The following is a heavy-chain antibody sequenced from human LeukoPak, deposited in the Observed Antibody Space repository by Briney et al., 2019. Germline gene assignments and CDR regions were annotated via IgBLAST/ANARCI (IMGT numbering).Heavy chain of an antibody. V-gene: IGHV3-53*01. CDR1: GFTVSTNY. CDR2: IYSGGSA. D-gene: IGHD4-23*01. CDR3: TTWGAGGNAFDY. J-gene: IGHJ4*02. Sequence: GGSLRLSCAASGFTVSTNYMSWVRQAPGKGLEWVSLIYSGGSAYYTDSVKGRFTISRDNSKNTLYLQMNSLRAEDTAVYYCTTWGAGGNAFDYWGQGTPVTVSS.